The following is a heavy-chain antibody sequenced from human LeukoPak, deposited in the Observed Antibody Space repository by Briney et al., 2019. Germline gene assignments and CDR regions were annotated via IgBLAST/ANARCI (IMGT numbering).Heavy chain of an antibody. V-gene: IGHV4-39*01. CDR2: VYYSGGT. J-gene: IGHJ4*02. D-gene: IGHD6-19*01. Sequence: SETLSLTCTVSGGSISSRGYYWGWVRQPPGKGLEWIGSVYYSGGTYSNPSLKSRVAISVDTSTNQFSLKLSSVTAVDTAVYYCARGVPYSSGHGDFDYWGQGTLVTVSS. CDR3: ARGVPYSSGHGDFDY. CDR1: GGSISSRGYY.